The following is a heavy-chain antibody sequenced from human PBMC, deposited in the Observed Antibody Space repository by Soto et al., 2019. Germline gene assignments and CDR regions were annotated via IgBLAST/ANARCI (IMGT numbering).Heavy chain of an antibody. J-gene: IGHJ4*02. V-gene: IGHV3-30*18. CDR1: GFTFSSYG. CDR2: ISYDGSNK. D-gene: IGHD2-15*01. Sequence: QVQLVESGGGVVQPGRSLRLSCAASGFTFSSYGMHWVRQAPGKGLEWVAVISYDGSNKYYADSVKGRFTISRDNSKNTLYLQMNSLRAEDTAVYYCAKEGDCCSGGRCYSCRYYFDYWGQGTLVTVSS. CDR3: AKEGDCCSGGRCYSCRYYFDY.